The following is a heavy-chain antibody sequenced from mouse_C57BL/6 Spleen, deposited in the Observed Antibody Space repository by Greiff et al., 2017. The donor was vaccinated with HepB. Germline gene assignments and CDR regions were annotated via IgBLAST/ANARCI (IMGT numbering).Heavy chain of an antibody. CDR2: INPNYGTT. CDR1: GYSFTDYH. CDR3: TRWGTTVDY. V-gene: IGHV1-39*01. Sequence: EVKLVESGPELVKPGASVKISCKASGYSFTDYHMNWVKQSNGKSLEWIGVINPNYGTTSYNQKFKGKATLTVDQSSSTAYMQRNSLTSEDSAVYYWTRWGTTVDYRGQGTTLTVSS. D-gene: IGHD1-1*01. J-gene: IGHJ2*01.